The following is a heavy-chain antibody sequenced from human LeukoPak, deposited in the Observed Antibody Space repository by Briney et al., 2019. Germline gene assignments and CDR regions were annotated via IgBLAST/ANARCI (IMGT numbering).Heavy chain of an antibody. CDR1: GFKFDDYG. Sequence: LRLSCTASGFKFDDYGMTWVRPAPGKGLEWVSNIGWNSGSRGYADSVKGRFTISRDNAKNSLYLQMNSLRPEDTALYYCAKASGYSFGFLEYWGQGTPVTVSS. D-gene: IGHD5-18*01. CDR3: AKASGYSFGFLEY. J-gene: IGHJ4*02. V-gene: IGHV3-9*01. CDR2: IGWNSGSR.